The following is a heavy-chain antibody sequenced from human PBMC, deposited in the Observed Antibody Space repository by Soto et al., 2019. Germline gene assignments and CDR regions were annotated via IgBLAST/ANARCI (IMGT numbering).Heavy chain of an antibody. V-gene: IGHV1-2*02. CDR3: ARRDSSGSFDY. Sequence: QVQLLQSGAETKKPGASVKVSCRASGYTFIYNYIHWVRLAPGHGLEWMGWINPKNGATSHAQKFQCRVTMTRDTSKNTVYMELSRLTSDDRATYYCARRDSSGSFDYWGQGTQVTVSS. CDR2: INPKNGAT. J-gene: IGHJ4*02. D-gene: IGHD5-18*01. CDR1: GYTFIYNY.